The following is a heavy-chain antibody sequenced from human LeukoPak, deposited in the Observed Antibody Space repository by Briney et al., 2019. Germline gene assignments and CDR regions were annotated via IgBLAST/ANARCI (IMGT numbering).Heavy chain of an antibody. V-gene: IGHV1-2*02. CDR3: ARTLIPLIYYGSGSRPFDY. Sequence: GASVKVSCKASGYTFTGYYMHWVRQAPGQGLEWMGWINPNSGGTNYAQKFQGRVTMTRDTSISTAYMELSRLRSDDTAVYYCARTLIPLIYYGSGSRPFDYWGQGTLVTVSS. D-gene: IGHD3-10*01. J-gene: IGHJ4*02. CDR1: GYTFTGYY. CDR2: INPNSGGT.